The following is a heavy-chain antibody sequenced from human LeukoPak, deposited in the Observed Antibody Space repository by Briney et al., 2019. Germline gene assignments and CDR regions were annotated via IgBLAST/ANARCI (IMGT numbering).Heavy chain of an antibody. CDR2: IRYDGSNK. CDR1: GFIFSSYG. CDR3: AKEYGYDYNYFYSMDV. D-gene: IGHD1-1*01. V-gene: IGHV3-30*02. J-gene: IGHJ6*03. Sequence: GGSLRLSCAASGFIFSSYGIHWVRQAPGKGLECVAFIRYDGSNKYYADSVKGRFTISRDNSKNTVYLQMNSLRAEDTAVYFCAKEYGYDYNYFYSMDVWGKGTTVTISS.